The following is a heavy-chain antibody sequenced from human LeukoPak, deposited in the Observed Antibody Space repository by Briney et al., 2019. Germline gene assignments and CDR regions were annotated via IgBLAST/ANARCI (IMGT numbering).Heavy chain of an antibody. D-gene: IGHD6-19*01. CDR3: AKVAVAGTNDFDY. Sequence: GGSLRLSCAASGFTFSSYEMNWVRQAPGKGLEWVSYISSSGSTIYYADSVKGRFTISRDNAKNSLYLQMNSLRAEDTAVYYCAKVAVAGTNDFDYWDQGTLVTVSS. CDR2: ISSSGSTI. CDR1: GFTFSSYE. J-gene: IGHJ4*02. V-gene: IGHV3-48*03.